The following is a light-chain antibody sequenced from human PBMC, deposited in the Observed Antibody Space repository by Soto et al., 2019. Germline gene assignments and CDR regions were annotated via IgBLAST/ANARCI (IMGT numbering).Light chain of an antibody. V-gene: IGKV3-15*01. J-gene: IGKJ1*01. CDR2: GSA. CDR3: QQYHSWPA. CDR1: QSVFSS. Sequence: EILLTQSPGTLSVSPGERATLSCRASQSVFSSLAWYQQRPGQAPRLLIYGSATRATGIPDGFSGSGSGTEFTLTISSLQSEDSAVYYCQQYHSWPAFGQGTKVDIK.